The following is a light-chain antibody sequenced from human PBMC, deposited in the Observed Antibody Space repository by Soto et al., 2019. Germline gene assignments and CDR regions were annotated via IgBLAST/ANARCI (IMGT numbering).Light chain of an antibody. Sequence: QSALTQPASVSGSPGQSITISCTGTSSDVGRYNYVSWYQQHPGKAPKLTIYEVSNRPSGVSDRFFGSKSGSTASLVISGLQAADEADYYCSSYTTNNTLVFGTGTQLTVL. V-gene: IGLV2-14*01. CDR1: SSDVGRYNY. CDR3: SSYTTNNTLV. J-gene: IGLJ1*01. CDR2: EVS.